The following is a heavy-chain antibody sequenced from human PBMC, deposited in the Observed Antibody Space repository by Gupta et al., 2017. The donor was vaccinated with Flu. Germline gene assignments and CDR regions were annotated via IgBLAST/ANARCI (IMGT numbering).Heavy chain of an antibody. CDR1: GGTFSSYA. Sequence: QVQLVQSGAEVKKPGSSVKVSCKASGGTFSSYAISWVRQAPGQGLEWMGGIIPIFGTANYAQKFQGRVTITADESTSTAYMELSSLRSEDTAVYYCATGPKDIVVVPAAIAYWGQGTLVTVSS. J-gene: IGHJ4*02. CDR3: ATGPKDIVVVPAAIAY. D-gene: IGHD2-2*01. V-gene: IGHV1-69*01. CDR2: IIPIFGTA.